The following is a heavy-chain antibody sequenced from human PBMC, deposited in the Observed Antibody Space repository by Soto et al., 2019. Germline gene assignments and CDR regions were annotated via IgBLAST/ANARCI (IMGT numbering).Heavy chain of an antibody. V-gene: IGHV3-23*01. CDR3: AKRGGYDYVWKSYRPDY. Sequence: LRLSCVASGFTFISFAMSWVRQAPGKGLEWVSTLSGSGGDTYYADSVNGRFTISRDKSKNTLYLQMDRLRVEDTAVYYCAKRGGYDYVWKSYRPDYWGQGTQVTVSS. CDR1: GFTFISFA. J-gene: IGHJ4*02. CDR2: LSGSGGDT. D-gene: IGHD3-16*02.